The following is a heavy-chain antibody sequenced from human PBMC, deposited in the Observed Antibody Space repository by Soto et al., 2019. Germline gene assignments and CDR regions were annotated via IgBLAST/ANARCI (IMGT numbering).Heavy chain of an antibody. V-gene: IGHV3-30*02. CDR3: VKGEYYYDSSGYYPFDY. Sequence: PGGSLRLSCAASGFTFSNYGMHWVRQAPDKGLEWVAVIWSDGSRKSYADSVRGRFTISRDNSKNTVYLQMSSLRVEDTAVYYCVKGEYYYDSSGYYPFDYWGQGTLVTVSS. CDR2: IWSDGSRK. J-gene: IGHJ4*02. CDR1: GFTFSNYG. D-gene: IGHD3-22*01.